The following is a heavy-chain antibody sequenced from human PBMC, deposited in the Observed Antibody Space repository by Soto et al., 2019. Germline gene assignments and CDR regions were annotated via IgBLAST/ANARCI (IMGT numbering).Heavy chain of an antibody. CDR2: MNNIGRT. V-gene: IGHV4-59*01. CDR3: ARSFCRDAVRCNWFDP. J-gene: IGHJ5*02. CDR1: GAFSSTYY. Sequence: QVQLQESGPGLVKPSETLSLTCTVSGAFSSTYYWSWIRQPPGKGLEWIGYMNNIGRTNYNPSLKSRVTISLDTSRNQFSLKLSSVIAADRAVYYCARSFCRDAVRCNWFDPWGLGTLVTASS. D-gene: IGHD2-8*01.